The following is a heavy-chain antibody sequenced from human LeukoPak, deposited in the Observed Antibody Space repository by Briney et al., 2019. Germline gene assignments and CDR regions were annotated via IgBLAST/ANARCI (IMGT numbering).Heavy chain of an antibody. CDR3: ARDGGKQLVGPFDY. J-gene: IGHJ4*02. V-gene: IGHV3-23*01. CDR2: ISGSGGST. CDR1: GFTFSSYA. Sequence: GGSLRLSCAASGFTFSSYAMSWVRQAPGKGLEWVSAISGSGGSTYYADSVKGRFTISRDNSKNTLYLQLNSLRAEDTAVYYCARDGGKQLVGPFDYWGQGTLVTASS. D-gene: IGHD6-6*01.